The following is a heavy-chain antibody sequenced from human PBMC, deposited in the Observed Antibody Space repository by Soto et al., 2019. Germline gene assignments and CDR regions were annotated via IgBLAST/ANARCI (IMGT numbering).Heavy chain of an antibody. CDR2: TFPMFGKA. J-gene: IGHJ6*02. CDR3: ATVDISTWIDGMDV. D-gene: IGHD6-13*01. CDR1: GGNFSSYA. Sequence: APVKVSCKASGGNFSSYAISWVRQAPGQGLEWMGGTFPMFGKANYAQKFQGRVTISADKSTSTAYMELSGLRSEDTAVYYCATVDISTWIDGMDVWGQGTTVTVSS. V-gene: IGHV1-69*06.